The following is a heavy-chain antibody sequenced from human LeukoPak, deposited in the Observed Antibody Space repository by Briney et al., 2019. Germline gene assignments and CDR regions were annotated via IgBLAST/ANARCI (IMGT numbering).Heavy chain of an antibody. CDR2: VSSRGAT. CDR3: ARAQKTMLSRAVYFFDF. D-gene: IGHD2-2*01. CDR1: GASISDYY. Sequence: SETLSLTCTVSGASISDYYWSWLRQSPTRGLEWIGYVSSRGATNNNPSLKSRVTTSAHTSENQLSLKLTSVTAADTAVYYCARAQKTMLSRAVYFFDFWGQGLLVTVSS. J-gene: IGHJ4*02. V-gene: IGHV4-59*01.